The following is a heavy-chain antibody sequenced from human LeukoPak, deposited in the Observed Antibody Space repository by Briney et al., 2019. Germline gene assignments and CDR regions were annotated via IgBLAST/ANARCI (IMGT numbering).Heavy chain of an antibody. V-gene: IGHV3-9*01. CDR3: ARDGDYYDSSGYFDY. CDR1: GFIFNNYA. Sequence: SLRLSCAGSGFIFNNYAMHWVRQPPGKGLEWVSGISWNSGSIDYADSVKGRFTISRGNSKNTLYLQMNSLRAEDTAVYYCARDGDYYDSSGYFDYWGQGTLVTVSS. CDR2: ISWNSGSI. J-gene: IGHJ4*02. D-gene: IGHD3-22*01.